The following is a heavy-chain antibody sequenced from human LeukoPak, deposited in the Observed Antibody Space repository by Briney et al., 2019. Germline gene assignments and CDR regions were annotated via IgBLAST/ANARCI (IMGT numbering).Heavy chain of an antibody. CDR1: GDSVSSGY. V-gene: IGHV4-4*09. Sequence: SETLSLTCTVSGDSVSSGYWTWIRQSPGKGLEWIGYISDSGFTDYNPSLKSRLTISVDSTNNKFSLNLHSVTAADTAVYYCAGRGHRYSRDWGQGILVTVSS. D-gene: IGHD2-15*01. CDR3: AGRGHRYSRD. CDR2: ISDSGFT. J-gene: IGHJ1*01.